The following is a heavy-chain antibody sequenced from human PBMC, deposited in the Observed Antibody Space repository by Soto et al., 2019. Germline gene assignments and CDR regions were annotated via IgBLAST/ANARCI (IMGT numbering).Heavy chain of an antibody. CDR1: GFTLSNTG. CDR2: ISHDGFSQ. Sequence: QVQLVESGGGVVQPVTSLRLSCVVSGFTLSNTGVHWVRQAPGKGLEWVAMISHDGFSQHYVDSVRGRFTISRDNSQNTLYLQMDSLRPEDTSVYYCAKDWGSSGWFNWFDSWGQGTLVIVSS. V-gene: IGHV3-30*18. D-gene: IGHD6-13*01. CDR3: AKDWGSSGWFNWFDS. J-gene: IGHJ5*01.